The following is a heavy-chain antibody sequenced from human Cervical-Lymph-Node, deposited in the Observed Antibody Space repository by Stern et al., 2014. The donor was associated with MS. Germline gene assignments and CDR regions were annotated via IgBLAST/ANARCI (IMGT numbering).Heavy chain of an antibody. CDR3: AVRGCSGGSCFPDFDY. CDR1: GYTFTGYY. CDR2: INPNSGGT. Sequence: VQLLESGAEVKKPGASVKVSCKASGYTFTGYYMHWVRQAPGQGLEWMGWINPNSGGTNYAQKFQGWVTMTRDTSISTAYMELSRLRSDDTAVYYCAVRGCSGGSCFPDFDYWGQGTLVTVSS. J-gene: IGHJ4*02. D-gene: IGHD2-15*01. V-gene: IGHV1-2*04.